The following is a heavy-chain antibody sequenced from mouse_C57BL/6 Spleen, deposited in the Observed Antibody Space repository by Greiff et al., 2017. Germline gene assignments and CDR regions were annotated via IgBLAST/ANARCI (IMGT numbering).Heavy chain of an antibody. J-gene: IGHJ3*01. Sequence: QVQLQQSGAELVKPGASVKISCKASGYAFSSYGMNWVKQRPGKGLEWIGQISPGDGDTNYNGKFKGKATLTADKSSSTAYMQLSSLSSEDSAVYFAARSHNYYGSSPWFAYWGQGTLVTVSA. CDR3: ARSHNYYGSSPWFAY. V-gene: IGHV1-80*01. D-gene: IGHD1-1*01. CDR1: GYAFSSYG. CDR2: ISPGDGDT.